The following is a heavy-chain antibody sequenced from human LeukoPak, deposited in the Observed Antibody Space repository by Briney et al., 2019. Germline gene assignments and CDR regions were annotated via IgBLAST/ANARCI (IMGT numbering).Heavy chain of an antibody. CDR1: GGSFSGYY. CDR3: ARRTAYYGSGSSFDY. CDR2: INHSGST. Sequence: PPETLSLTCAVYGGSFSGYYWSWIRQPPGKGLEWIGEINHSGSTNYNPSLKSRVTISVDTSMNQFSLKLSSVTAADTAVYYCARRTAYYGSGSSFDYWGQGTLVTVSS. V-gene: IGHV4-34*01. D-gene: IGHD3-10*01. J-gene: IGHJ4*02.